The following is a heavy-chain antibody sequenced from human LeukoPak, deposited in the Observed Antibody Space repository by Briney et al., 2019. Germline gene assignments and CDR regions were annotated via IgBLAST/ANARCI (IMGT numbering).Heavy chain of an antibody. CDR1: GYTFTSYY. CDR2: INPSGGST. CDR3: ARDNSVGDTAWWFDP. D-gene: IGHD1-26*01. V-gene: IGHV1-46*01. Sequence: ASVKVSCKASGYTFTSYYMHWVRQAPGQGLEWMGIINPSGGSTSYAQKFQGRVTMTRDMSTSTDYMELISLRSEDTAVYYCARDNSVGDTAWWFDPWGQGTLVTVSS. J-gene: IGHJ5*02.